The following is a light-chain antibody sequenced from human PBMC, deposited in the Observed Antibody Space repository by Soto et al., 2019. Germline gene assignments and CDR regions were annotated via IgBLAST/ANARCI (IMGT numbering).Light chain of an antibody. CDR1: SSDVGGYNY. V-gene: IGLV2-14*01. CDR3: SSYTSGSTPYV. CDR2: EVR. J-gene: IGLJ1*01. Sequence: QAVVTQPASVSGSPGHSITISCTGTSSDVGGYNYVSWYQQHPGKAPKLMIYEVRNRPSGVSNRFSGSKSGNTASLTIYGLQAEDEADYYCSSYTSGSTPYVFGTGTKVTVL.